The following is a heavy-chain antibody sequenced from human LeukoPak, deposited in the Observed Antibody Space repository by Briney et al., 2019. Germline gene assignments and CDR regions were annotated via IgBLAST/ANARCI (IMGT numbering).Heavy chain of an antibody. Sequence: GGSLRLSCAASGFTFSSYGMHWVRQAPGKGLEWVAVIWYDGSNKYYADSVKGRFTISRDNSKNTLYLQMNSLRAEDTAVYYCARDGHRLIASGSYVDYWGQGTLVTVSS. J-gene: IGHJ4*02. V-gene: IGHV3-33*01. D-gene: IGHD3-10*01. CDR1: GFTFSSYG. CDR3: ARDGHRLIASGSYVDY. CDR2: IWYDGSNK.